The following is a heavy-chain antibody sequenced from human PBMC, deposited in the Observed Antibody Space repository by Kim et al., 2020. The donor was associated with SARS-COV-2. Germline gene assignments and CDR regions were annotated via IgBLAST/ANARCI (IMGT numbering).Heavy chain of an antibody. Sequence: SWKRRFTISRDNSRDTLFLQMNSLRDEDTAIYYCAKHPTASCYTGLDFWGQGTLVTVSS. V-gene: IGHV3-23*01. CDR3: AKHPTASCYTGLDF. D-gene: IGHD2-2*02. J-gene: IGHJ4*02.